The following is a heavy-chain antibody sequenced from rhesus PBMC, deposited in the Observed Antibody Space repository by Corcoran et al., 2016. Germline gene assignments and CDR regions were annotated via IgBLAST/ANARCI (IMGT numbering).Heavy chain of an antibody. CDR3: ARDVSSWPIDYGLDS. D-gene: IGHD6-13*01. CDR2: IGGTSGNT. J-gene: IGHJ6*01. CDR1: GGSISGSYL. Sequence: QVQLQESGPGVVKPSETLSPNCAVSGGSISGSYLWSLIRPPPGKGLEWIGYIGGTSGNTNYKPSLKNRVTISKDTSQNQFSLKLSSGTAADTAVYYCARDVSSWPIDYGLDSWGQGVVVTVAS. V-gene: IGHV4-127*01.